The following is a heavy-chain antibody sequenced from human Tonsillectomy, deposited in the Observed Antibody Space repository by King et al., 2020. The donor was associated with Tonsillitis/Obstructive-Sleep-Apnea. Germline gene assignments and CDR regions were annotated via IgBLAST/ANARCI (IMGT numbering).Heavy chain of an antibody. Sequence: VQLVESGAEVVRPGESLKISCKGSGYSFTSYWIGWVRQMSGKGLEWVGSIYPGDSDTRYSSSFQGQVTISADNSISTAYLQWSNLKASDTAMYYCASSYHSCGYFDYWGQGTLVTVSS. CDR1: GYSFTSYW. CDR2: IYPGDSDT. V-gene: IGHV5-51*01. J-gene: IGHJ4*02. D-gene: IGHD1-14*01. CDR3: ASSYHSCGYFDY.